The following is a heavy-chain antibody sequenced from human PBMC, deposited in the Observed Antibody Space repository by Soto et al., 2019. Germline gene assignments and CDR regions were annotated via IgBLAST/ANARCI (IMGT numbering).Heavy chain of an antibody. Sequence: GGSLRLSCAASGFTFSNAWMSWVRQAPGKGLEWVGRIKSKTDGGTTDYAAPVKGRFTISRDDSKNTLYLQMNSLKTEDTAVYYCTTHRGYSSSWKHYYYYYMDVWGKGTTVTVSS. D-gene: IGHD6-13*01. V-gene: IGHV3-15*01. CDR3: TTHRGYSSSWKHYYYYYMDV. J-gene: IGHJ6*03. CDR1: GFTFSNAW. CDR2: IKSKTDGGTT.